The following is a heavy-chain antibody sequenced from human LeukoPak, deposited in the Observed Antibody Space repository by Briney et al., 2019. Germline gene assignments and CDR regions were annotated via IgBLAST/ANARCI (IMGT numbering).Heavy chain of an antibody. CDR2: ISAYNGNT. CDR1: GYTFISYG. Sequence: ASVKVSCKASGYTFISYGISWVRQAPGQGLEWMGWISAYNGNTNYAQKLQGRVTMTTDTSTSTAYMELRSLRSDDTAVYYCARDVVVVPAAIGAPFDYWGQGTLVTVSS. CDR3: ARDVVVVPAAIGAPFDY. J-gene: IGHJ4*02. D-gene: IGHD2-2*02. V-gene: IGHV1-18*01.